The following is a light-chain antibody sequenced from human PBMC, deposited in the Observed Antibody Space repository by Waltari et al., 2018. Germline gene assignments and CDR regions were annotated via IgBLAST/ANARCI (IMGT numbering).Light chain of an antibody. CDR2: EVN. Sequence: QSALTQPASVSGSPGQSITISCTETSSDVGGYNYVSWYQHLPGTAPKVMIYEVNNRPAGVSNRFSGSKSGNTASLTISGLQAEDEADYYCTSPTSSRTWVFGGGTKLTVL. J-gene: IGLJ3*02. CDR3: TSPTSSRTWV. V-gene: IGLV2-14*01. CDR1: SSDVGGYNY.